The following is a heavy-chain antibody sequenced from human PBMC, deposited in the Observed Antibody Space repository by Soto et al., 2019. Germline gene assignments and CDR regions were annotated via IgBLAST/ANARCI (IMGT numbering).Heavy chain of an antibody. D-gene: IGHD3-10*01. Sequence: PSETLSLTCAVSGGSISSSNWWSWVRQPPGKGLEWIGEIYHSGSTNYNPSLKSRVTISVDKSKNQFSLKLSSVAAADTAVYYCASMTDYGSGSYYGYWGQGTLVTVSS. J-gene: IGHJ4*02. CDR2: IYHSGST. CDR3: ASMTDYGSGSYYGY. CDR1: GGSISSSNW. V-gene: IGHV4-4*02.